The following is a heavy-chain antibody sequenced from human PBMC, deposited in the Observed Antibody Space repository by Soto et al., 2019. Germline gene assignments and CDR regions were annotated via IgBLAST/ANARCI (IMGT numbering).Heavy chain of an antibody. V-gene: IGHV1-24*01. CDR3: ATDRRRVLRFLEWFAWFDP. Sequence: ASVKVSCKVSGYTLTELSMHWVRQAPGKGLEWMGGFDPEDGETIYAQKFQGRVTMTEDTSTDTAYMELSSLRPEDTAVYYCATDRRRVLRFLEWFAWFDPWGQGTLVTVSS. D-gene: IGHD3-3*01. CDR1: GYTLTELS. CDR2: FDPEDGET. J-gene: IGHJ5*02.